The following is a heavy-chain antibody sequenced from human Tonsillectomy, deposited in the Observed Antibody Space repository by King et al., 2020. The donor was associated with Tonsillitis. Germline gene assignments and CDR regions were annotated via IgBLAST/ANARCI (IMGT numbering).Heavy chain of an antibody. CDR1: GFTFSDAW. CDR3: TTDYYDSITYAFDI. D-gene: IGHD3-22*01. J-gene: IGHJ3*02. Sequence: VQLVESGGGLVKPGGSLRLSCAASGFTFSDAWMTWVRQAPGKGLEWVGRIKTKIDGGTTDYAAPVKGRFTISRDDSKNTLFLQMNSLKTEDTALYFCTTDYYDSITYAFDIWGQGTMVTVSS. V-gene: IGHV3-15*01. CDR2: IKTKIDGGTT.